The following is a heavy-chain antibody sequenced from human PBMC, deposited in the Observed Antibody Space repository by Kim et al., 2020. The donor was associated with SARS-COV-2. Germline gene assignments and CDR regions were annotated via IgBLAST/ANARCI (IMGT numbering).Heavy chain of an antibody. CDR2: IWYDASKK. D-gene: IGHD1-1*01. J-gene: IGHJ4*02. CDR1: GFTFRSYG. CDR3: ARGNDANSGVYDY. Sequence: GGSLRLSCAASGFTFRSYGMHWVRQAPGKGPEWVAVIWYDASKKYYIDSVKGRFTISRDNSKNTLFLQMDTRRAEDTAIYYCARGNDANSGVYDYWGQGT. V-gene: IGHV3-33*01.